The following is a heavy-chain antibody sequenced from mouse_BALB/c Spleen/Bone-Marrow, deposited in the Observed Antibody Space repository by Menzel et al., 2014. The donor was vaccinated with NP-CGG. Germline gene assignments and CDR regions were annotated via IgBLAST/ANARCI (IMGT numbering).Heavy chain of an antibody. V-gene: IGHV2-9*02. Sequence: QVQLKESGPGLVAPSQSLSITCTVSGFSLTSYGLHWVRQPPGKGLEWLGVIWAGGSTNYNSALMSRLNISKGNSKSQVSLKMNSLQTDDTAMYYCARDYGYYKDVGDYWGQGTTLTVSS. CDR1: GFSLTSYG. CDR2: IWAGGST. J-gene: IGHJ2*01. D-gene: IGHD2-3*01. CDR3: ARDYGYYKDVGDY.